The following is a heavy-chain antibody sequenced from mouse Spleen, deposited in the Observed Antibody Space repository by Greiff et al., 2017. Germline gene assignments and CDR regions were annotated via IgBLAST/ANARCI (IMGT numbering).Heavy chain of an antibody. CDR2: IWTGGST. V-gene: IGHV2S3*01. CDR3: VRAYYSNTGFAY. CDR1: GFSLTSYE. Sequence: VKVVESGPGLVAPSQSLFITCTVSGFSLTSYEINWVRQPPGKGLEWLGVIWTGGSTNYNSALISRLSISKDNSKSLVFLKMNSLQTDDTAIYYCVRAYYSNTGFAYWGQGTLVTVSA. D-gene: IGHD2-5*01. J-gene: IGHJ3*01.